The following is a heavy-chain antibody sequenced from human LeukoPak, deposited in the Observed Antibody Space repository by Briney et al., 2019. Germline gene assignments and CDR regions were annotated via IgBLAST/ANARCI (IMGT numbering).Heavy chain of an antibody. CDR1: GFTFSNYW. CDR2: ISYDGSNK. CDR3: AKTYSSGWGFDY. J-gene: IGHJ4*02. V-gene: IGHV3-30*18. Sequence: GGSLRLSCAASGFTFSNYWMHWVRQAPGKGLEWVAVISYDGSNKYYADSVKGRFTISRDNSKNTLYLQMNSLRAEDTAVYYCAKTYSSGWGFDYWGQGTLVTVSS. D-gene: IGHD6-19*01.